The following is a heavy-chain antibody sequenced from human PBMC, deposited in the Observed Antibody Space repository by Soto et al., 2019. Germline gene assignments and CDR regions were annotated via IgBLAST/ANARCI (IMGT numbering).Heavy chain of an antibody. Sequence: GGSLRLSCAASGFTFSSYDMHWVRQAPGKGLEWVAVIWYDGSNKYYADSVKGRFTISRDNSKNTLYLQMNSLKTEDTAVYYCTTVFYGDPVVSYYYYGMDVWGQGTTVTVSS. J-gene: IGHJ6*02. CDR2: IWYDGSNK. D-gene: IGHD4-17*01. V-gene: IGHV3-33*01. CDR1: GFTFSSYD. CDR3: TTVFYGDPVVSYYYYGMDV.